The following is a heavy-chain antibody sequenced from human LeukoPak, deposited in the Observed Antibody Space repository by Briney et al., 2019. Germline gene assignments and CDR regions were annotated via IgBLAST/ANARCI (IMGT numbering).Heavy chain of an antibody. J-gene: IGHJ4*02. V-gene: IGHV3-66*01. D-gene: IGHD6-13*01. CDR3: AREPGYSSSPVNC. Sequence: GGSLRLSCAASGFTVSSNYMSWVRQAPGKGLEWVSVIYSGGSTYYADSVKGRFTISRDNSKNTLYLQMNSPRAEDTAVYYCAREPGYSSSPVNCWGQGTLVTVSS. CDR2: IYSGGST. CDR1: GFTVSSNY.